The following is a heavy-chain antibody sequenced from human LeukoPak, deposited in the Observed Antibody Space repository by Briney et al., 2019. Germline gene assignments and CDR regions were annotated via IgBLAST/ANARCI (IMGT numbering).Heavy chain of an antibody. CDR1: GYTFASYG. CDR2: ISAYNGNT. Sequence: ASVKVSCKASGYTFASYGISWVRQAPGQGLEWMGWISAYNGNTNYAQKFQGRVTMTRNTSISTAYMELSSLRSEDTAVYYCARDYYGSGSSDYWGQGTLVTVSS. D-gene: IGHD3-10*01. V-gene: IGHV1-18*01. J-gene: IGHJ4*02. CDR3: ARDYYGSGSSDY.